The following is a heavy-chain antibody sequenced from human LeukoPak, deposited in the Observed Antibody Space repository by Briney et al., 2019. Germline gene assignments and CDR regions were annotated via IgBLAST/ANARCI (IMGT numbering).Heavy chain of an antibody. V-gene: IGHV3-23*01. J-gene: IGHJ4*02. D-gene: IGHD3-22*01. CDR3: AKFGNYYDSSGYLY. CDR1: GFTVSSTY. CDR2: ISGSGGST. Sequence: PGGSLRLSCAASGFTVSSTYMSWVRQAPGKGLEWVSAISGSGGSTYYADSVKGRFTISRDNSKNTLYLQMNSLRAEDTAVYYCAKFGNYYDSSGYLYWGQGTLVTVSS.